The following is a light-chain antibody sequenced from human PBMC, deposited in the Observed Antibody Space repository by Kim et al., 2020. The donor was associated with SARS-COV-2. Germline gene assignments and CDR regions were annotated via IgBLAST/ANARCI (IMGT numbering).Light chain of an antibody. CDR2: QDS. CDR1: KLGDKY. J-gene: IGLJ1*01. Sequence: SYELTQPPSVSVSPGQTASITCSGDKLGDKYACWYQQKPGQSPVLVIYQDSKRPSGIPERFSGSNSGNTVTLTISGTQAMDEADYYCQAWDSSTGGVFGTGTKVTVL. V-gene: IGLV3-1*01. CDR3: QAWDSSTGGV.